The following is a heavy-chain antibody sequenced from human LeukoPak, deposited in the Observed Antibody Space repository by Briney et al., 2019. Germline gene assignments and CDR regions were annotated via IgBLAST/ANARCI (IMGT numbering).Heavy chain of an antibody. CDR3: ARGVRSVAGGAPLFDY. CDR2: ISSSTNYI. CDR1: GFTFTSYN. V-gene: IGHV3-21*01. D-gene: IGHD6-19*01. J-gene: IGHJ4*02. Sequence: PGGSLRLSCAASGFTFTSYNMNWVRQAPGKGLEWVSLISSSTNYIYYADSVQGRFTISRDNAKNSLYLQMNSLRDEDTAVYYCARGVRSVAGGAPLFDYWGQGTLVTVSS.